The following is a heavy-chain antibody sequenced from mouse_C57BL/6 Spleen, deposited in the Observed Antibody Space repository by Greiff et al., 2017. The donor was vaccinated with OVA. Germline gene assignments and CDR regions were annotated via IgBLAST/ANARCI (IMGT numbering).Heavy chain of an antibody. CDR2: ISYSGST. CDR1: GYSITSDY. D-gene: IGHD1-1*01. V-gene: IGHV3-8*01. J-gene: IGHJ1*03. Sequence: EVMLVESGPGLAKPSQTLSLTCSVTGYSITSDYWNWIRKFPGNKLEYMGYISYSGSTYYNPSLKSRISITRDTSKNQYYLQLNSVTTEDTATYYCASSGSSLYWYFDVWGTGTTVTVSS. CDR3: ASSGSSLYWYFDV.